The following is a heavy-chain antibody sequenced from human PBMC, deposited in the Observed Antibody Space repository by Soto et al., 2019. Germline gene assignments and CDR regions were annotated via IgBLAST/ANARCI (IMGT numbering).Heavy chain of an antibody. J-gene: IGHJ6*02. CDR1: GYTFTDYW. V-gene: IGHV5-51*01. CDR2: IYPGDSDT. Sequence: GESLKISCKGSGYTFTDYWIGWVRQLPGKGLEWMGIIYPGDSDTRYSPSFQGHVTITVDKSTSTAYLQWNTLKASDTAMYYCARHIINFRYYSYAMDVWSQGTSVTVSS. CDR3: ARHIINFRYYSYAMDV.